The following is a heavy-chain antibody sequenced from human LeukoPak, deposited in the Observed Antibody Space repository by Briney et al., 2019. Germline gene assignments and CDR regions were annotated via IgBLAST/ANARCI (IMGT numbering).Heavy chain of an antibody. CDR1: GFTFSNYA. CDR2: ISGSGTST. J-gene: IGHJ3*02. D-gene: IGHD4-23*01. V-gene: IGHV3-23*01. Sequence: GGSLRLSCAASGFTFSNYAMSGVRQAPGKGLEWVSCISGSGTSTNYADSVKGRFTISRDNSRNTPYLQMNSLRAEDTALYSCAKDYGGNSDAFDIWGQGTVVTVSS. CDR3: AKDYGGNSDAFDI.